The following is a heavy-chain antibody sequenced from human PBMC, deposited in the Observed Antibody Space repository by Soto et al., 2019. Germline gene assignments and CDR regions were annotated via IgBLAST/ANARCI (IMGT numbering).Heavy chain of an antibody. V-gene: IGHV3-33*01. CDR1: GFTFINFA. D-gene: IGHD1-7*01. Sequence: QVQLVESGGGVVQPGGSLRLSCAASGFTFINFAMHWVRQAPGKGLEWVAVIWHDGSNKYYADSVEGRFTISRDNFKRALYLQMDRLRVEDTAVYYCVRDPGFGVWNCMDVWGQGTTVTVSS. J-gene: IGHJ6*02. CDR2: IWHDGSNK. CDR3: VRDPGFGVWNCMDV.